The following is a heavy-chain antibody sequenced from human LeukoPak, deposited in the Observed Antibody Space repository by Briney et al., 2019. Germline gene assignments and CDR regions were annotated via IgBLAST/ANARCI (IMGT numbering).Heavy chain of an antibody. CDR1: GGSISSYY. D-gene: IGHD4-23*01. J-gene: IGHJ4*02. V-gene: IGHV4-59*01. CDR3: ARVQGGGGNRRFGY. CDR2: TSYTRST. Sequence: SETLSLTCTVSGGSISSYYWSWIRQPPGKGLEWIGYTSYTRSTNYNPSLKSRVTISVDTSKNQFSLKLSSVTAADTAVYYCARVQGGGGNRRFGYWGQGTLVTVSS.